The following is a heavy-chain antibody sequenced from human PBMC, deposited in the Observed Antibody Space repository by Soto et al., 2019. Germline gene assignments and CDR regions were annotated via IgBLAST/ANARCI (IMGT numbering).Heavy chain of an antibody. D-gene: IGHD2-2*01. V-gene: IGHV1-18*01. J-gene: IGHJ5*02. CDR2: ISAYNGNT. Sequence: GASLKVSCKASGYTFTSYGISWVRQAPGQGLEWMGWISAYNGNTNYAQKLQGRVTMTTDTSTSTAYMELSSLRSEDTAVYYCARGLQDIVVVPAARGLNWFDPWGQGTLVTVSS. CDR3: ARGLQDIVVVPAARGLNWFDP. CDR1: GYTFTSYG.